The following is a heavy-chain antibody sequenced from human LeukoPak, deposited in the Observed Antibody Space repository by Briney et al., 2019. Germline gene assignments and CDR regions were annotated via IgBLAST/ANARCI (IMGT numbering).Heavy chain of an antibody. CDR1: GGTFSSYA. J-gene: IGHJ5*02. Sequence: GASVKLSCKASGGTFSSYAISWVRQAPGQGLEWMGGIIPIFGTANYAQKFQGRVTITTDESTSTAYMELSSLRSEDTAVYYCARGPRGSTIFGVVESHWFDPWGQGTLVTVSS. D-gene: IGHD3-3*01. CDR3: ARGPRGSTIFGVVESHWFDP. V-gene: IGHV1-69*05. CDR2: IIPIFGTA.